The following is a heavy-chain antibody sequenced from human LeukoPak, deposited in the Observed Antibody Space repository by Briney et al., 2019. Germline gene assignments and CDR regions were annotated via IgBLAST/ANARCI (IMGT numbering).Heavy chain of an antibody. V-gene: IGHV4-59*12. CDR2: IYYSGST. J-gene: IGHJ4*02. CDR1: GGSISSYY. D-gene: IGHD3-22*01. Sequence: SETLSLTCTVSGGSISSYYWSWIRQPPGKGLEWIGYIYYSGSTNYNPSLKSRVTISVDTSKIHFSLKLSSVTAADTAVYYCARVVVVIDYWGQGTLVTVSS. CDR3: ARVVVVIDY.